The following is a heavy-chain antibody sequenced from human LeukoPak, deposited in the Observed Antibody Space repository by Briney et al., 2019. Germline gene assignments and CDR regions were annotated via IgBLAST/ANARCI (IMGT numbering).Heavy chain of an antibody. CDR3: ARVVQFGGVTLFDY. V-gene: IGHV4-61*02. CDR2: ISSSGST. Sequence: SETLSLTCTVSGDSISSGDYYWSWIRQPAGKGLEWIGRISSSGSTNYNPSLKSRVTISVDTPKNQFSLKLSSVTAADTAVYYCARVVQFGGVTLFDYWGQGTLVTVSS. D-gene: IGHD3-16*01. J-gene: IGHJ4*02. CDR1: GDSISSGDYY.